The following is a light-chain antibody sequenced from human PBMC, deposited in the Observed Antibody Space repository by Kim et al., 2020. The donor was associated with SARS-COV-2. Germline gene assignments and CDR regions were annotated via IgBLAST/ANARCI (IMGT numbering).Light chain of an antibody. Sequence: VALGQTVRITCQGDSHRSYYASWFQQKPGQAPVLVIYGKNNRPSGIPDRFSGSRSGNTASLTITGAQAEDEADYYCNSRDSSANWVFGGGTQLTVL. CDR2: GKN. CDR3: NSRDSSANWV. J-gene: IGLJ3*02. V-gene: IGLV3-19*01. CDR1: SHRSYY.